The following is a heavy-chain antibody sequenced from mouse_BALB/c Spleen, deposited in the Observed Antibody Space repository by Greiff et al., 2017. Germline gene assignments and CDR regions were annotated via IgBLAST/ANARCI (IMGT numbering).Heavy chain of an antibody. CDR2: IWAGGST. CDR1: GFSLTSYG. Sequence: VQLKQSGPGLVAPSQSLSITCTVSGFSLTSYGVHWVRQPPGKGLEWLGVIWAGGSTNYNSALMSRLSISKDNSKSQVFLKMNRLQTDDTAMYYCARDRYYGSSHFDYWGQGTTLTVSA. CDR3: ARDRYYGSSHFDY. V-gene: IGHV2-9*02. D-gene: IGHD1-1*01. J-gene: IGHJ2*01.